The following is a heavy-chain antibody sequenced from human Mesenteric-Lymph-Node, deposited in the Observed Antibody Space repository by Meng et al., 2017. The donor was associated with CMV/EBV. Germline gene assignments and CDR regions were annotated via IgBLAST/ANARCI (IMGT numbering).Heavy chain of an antibody. Sequence: SETLSLTCTVSGGSMSSNYWSWIRQPPGKRLEWIGYIYYTGSTNYNPSLKSRVTISVDTSTNQFSLKLSSVTAADTAVYYCARRVDGYNYYFDYWGQGTLVTVSS. J-gene: IGHJ4*02. CDR3: ARRVDGYNYYFDY. V-gene: IGHV4-59*01. D-gene: IGHD5-24*01. CDR1: GGSMSSNY. CDR2: IYYTGST.